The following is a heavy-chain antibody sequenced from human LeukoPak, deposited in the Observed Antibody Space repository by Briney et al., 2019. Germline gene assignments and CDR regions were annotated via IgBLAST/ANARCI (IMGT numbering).Heavy chain of an antibody. V-gene: IGHV2-5*02. Sequence: KSGPTLVKPTQTLTLTCTFSGFSLSTSGVGVGRIRQPPGKALEWLALIYWDDDKRYSPSLKSRLTITKDTSKNQVVLTMTNMDLVDTATYYCAHRVHSSRWLYYFDYWGQGTLVTVSS. J-gene: IGHJ4*02. CDR1: GFSLSTSGVG. CDR3: AHRVHSSRWLYYFDY. CDR2: IYWDDDK. D-gene: IGHD6-13*01.